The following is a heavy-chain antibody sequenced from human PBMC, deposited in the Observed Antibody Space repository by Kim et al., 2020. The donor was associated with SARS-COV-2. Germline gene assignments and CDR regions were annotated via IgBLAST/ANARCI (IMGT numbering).Heavy chain of an antibody. V-gene: IGHV1-69*13. CDR2: IIPIFGTA. J-gene: IGHJ6*02. Sequence: SVKVSCKASGGTFSSYAISWVRQAPGQGLEWMGGIIPIFGTANYAQKFQGRVTITADESTSTAYMELSSLRSEDTAMYYCAILLWCEDPTSSRCEYYGMDVWGQGTTVTVSS. CDR3: AILLWCEDPTSSRCEYYGMDV. CDR1: GGTFSSYA. D-gene: IGHD2-21*01.